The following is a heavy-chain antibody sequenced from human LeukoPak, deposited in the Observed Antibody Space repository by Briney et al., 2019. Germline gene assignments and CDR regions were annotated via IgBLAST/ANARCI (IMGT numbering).Heavy chain of an antibody. V-gene: IGHV3-30*02. CDR2: MPSDVSNE. CDR3: AKGGATTPSYGSWFDA. D-gene: IGHD2-15*01. Sequence: GGCLRPSCGASGFTFRTYAMHWVRQTPDKGLEWVAFMPSDVSNENYVDSVKGRVTISTDNSKNTLFLRMNNLTAEDTGVYYCAKGGATTPSYGSWFDAWGQGTLVTVSS. J-gene: IGHJ5*02. CDR1: GFTFRTYA.